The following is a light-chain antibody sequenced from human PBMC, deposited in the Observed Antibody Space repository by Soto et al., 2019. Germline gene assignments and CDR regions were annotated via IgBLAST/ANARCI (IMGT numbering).Light chain of an antibody. CDR1: QDITNY. CDR2: DAF. V-gene: IGKV1-33*01. Sequence: IRMTQSPSSFSASTGDRVTITCRASQDITNYLSWYQQKPGQAPKLLIYDAFDSEKGVPGRFSGSGSGTHFTLTIISLQTEDFCTYFCQQYASLPITFGQGTRLEIK. J-gene: IGKJ5*01. CDR3: QQYASLPIT.